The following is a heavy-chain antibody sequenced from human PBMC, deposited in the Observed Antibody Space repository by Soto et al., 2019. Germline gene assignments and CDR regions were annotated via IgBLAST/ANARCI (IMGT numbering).Heavy chain of an antibody. CDR2: INTYNGNT. J-gene: IGHJ6*02. CDR3: AMVDVYVTPSPQDV. D-gene: IGHD3-16*01. V-gene: IGHV1-18*01. Sequence: QVQLVQSGAEVKNPGASVKVSCKASGYTFTRYGIGWARQAPGQGLEWMGWINTYNGNTNYAQNGQSRVTLATXTXTSTAYMELRSLRSNDTAIYYCAMVDVYVTPSPQDVWGQGTTVIVSS. CDR1: GYTFTRYG.